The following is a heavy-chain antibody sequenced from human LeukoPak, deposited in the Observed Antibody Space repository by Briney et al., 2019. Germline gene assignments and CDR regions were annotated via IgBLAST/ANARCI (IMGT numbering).Heavy chain of an antibody. D-gene: IGHD2-15*01. CDR1: GFTFSSYA. J-gene: IGHJ4*02. CDR3: AKDLLCSGGSCHSFPPGYFDY. CDR2: ISGSGGST. Sequence: PGGSLRLSCAASGFTFSSYAMSWVRQAPGKGLEWVSAISGSGGSTYYADSVKGRFTISRDNSKNTLYLQMNSLRAEDTAVYYCAKDLLCSGGSCHSFPPGYFDYWGQGTLVTVSS. V-gene: IGHV3-23*01.